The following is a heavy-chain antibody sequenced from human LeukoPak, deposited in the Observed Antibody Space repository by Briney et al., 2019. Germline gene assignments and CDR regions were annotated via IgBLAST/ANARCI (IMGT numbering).Heavy chain of an antibody. J-gene: IGHJ4*02. D-gene: IGHD1-26*01. CDR1: GFTFSTSA. Sequence: GGSLRLSCAASGFTFSTSAMNWVRQAPGKGLEWVSSMNNVGSHIYYRDSVKGRFTISRDNAKNSVYLQMNNLRAADTALYYCTRDPAYYLRYGYFDYWGQGILVTVSS. V-gene: IGHV3-21*01. CDR2: MNNVGSHI. CDR3: TRDPAYYLRYGYFDY.